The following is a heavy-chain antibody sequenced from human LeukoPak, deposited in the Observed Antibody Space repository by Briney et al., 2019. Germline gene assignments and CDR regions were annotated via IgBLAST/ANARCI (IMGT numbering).Heavy chain of an antibody. CDR3: ARAPLYNWNYGGFGDY. J-gene: IGHJ4*02. V-gene: IGHV3-20*04. CDR2: INWNGGST. CDR1: GFTFDDYG. Sequence: PGGSLRLSCAASGFTFDDYGMSWVRQAPGKGLEWVSGINWNGGSTVYADSVKGRFTISRDNAKNSLYLQMNSLRAEDTALYYCARAPLYNWNYGGFGDYWGQGTLVTVSS. D-gene: IGHD1-7*01.